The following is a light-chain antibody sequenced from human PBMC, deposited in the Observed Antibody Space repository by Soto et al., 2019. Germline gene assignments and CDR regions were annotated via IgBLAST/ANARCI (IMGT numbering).Light chain of an antibody. J-gene: IGLJ1*01. CDR2: EVS. CDR1: SSDVGGYNY. Sequence: QSVLTQPPSASGSPGQSVTISCTGTSSDVGGYNYVSWYQQHPGKAPKLMIYEVSKRPSGVPDRFSGSKSGNTASLTVSGLQPEDEADYYCSSYAGSNKSVFGTGIKVTVL. V-gene: IGLV2-8*01. CDR3: SSYAGSNKSV.